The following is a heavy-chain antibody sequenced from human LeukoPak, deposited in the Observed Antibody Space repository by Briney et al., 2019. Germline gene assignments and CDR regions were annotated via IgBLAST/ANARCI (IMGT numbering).Heavy chain of an antibody. V-gene: IGHV3-74*03. Sequence: PGGSLRLSCAASGFTFSTFWMHWVRQAPGKGLVWVSRVIDDGGTTTYADSVKGRFTISRDNAKNTLYLQMNSLRPEDTAVYYCVRHNAARAFDIWGQGTMVIVSS. J-gene: IGHJ3*02. CDR2: VIDDGGTT. CDR1: GFTFSTFW. D-gene: IGHD1-1*01. CDR3: VRHNAARAFDI.